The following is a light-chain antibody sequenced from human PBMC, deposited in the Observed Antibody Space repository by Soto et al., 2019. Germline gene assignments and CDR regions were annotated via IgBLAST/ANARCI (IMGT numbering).Light chain of an antibody. CDR3: CSYAGSYTNV. V-gene: IGLV2-11*01. CDR1: SSDVGGYNY. J-gene: IGLJ1*01. CDR2: DVS. Sequence: QSALTQPRSVSGSPGQSVTISCTGTSSDVGGYNYVSWYQQHPGKAPKLMIYDVSKRPSRVPDRFSGSKSGNTASLTISGLQAEDEADYYCCSYAGSYTNVFGTGTKRTVL.